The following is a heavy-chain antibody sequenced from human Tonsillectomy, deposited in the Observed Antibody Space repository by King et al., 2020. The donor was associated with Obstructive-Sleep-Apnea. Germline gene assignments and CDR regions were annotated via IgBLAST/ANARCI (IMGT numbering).Heavy chain of an antibody. V-gene: IGHV3-30*04. Sequence: HVQLVESGGGVVQPGRSLRLSCAASGFTFSSYTMHWVRQAPGKGLEWVAVISYDGSNKYYTDSVKGRFTISRDNSENTLYLQMNSLRAEDTAVYYCARDGTKTWIQISGAFDIWGQGTMVTVSS. CDR3: ARDGTKTWIQISGAFDI. CDR2: ISYDGSNK. J-gene: IGHJ3*02. D-gene: IGHD5-18*01. CDR1: GFTFSSYT.